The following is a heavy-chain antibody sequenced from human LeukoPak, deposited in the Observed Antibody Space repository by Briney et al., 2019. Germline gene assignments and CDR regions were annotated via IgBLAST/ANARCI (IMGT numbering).Heavy chain of an antibody. CDR3: ARDGRNYYDRSGYYSALAY. CDR2: ISYDGSNK. CDR1: GFTFSDYY. V-gene: IGHV3-30-3*01. Sequence: PGGSLRLSCAASGFTFSDYYMSWIRQAPGRGLEWVAVISYDGSNKYNADSVKGRFTISRDNSKNTLYLQMNSLRADDTAVYYCARDGRNYYDRSGYYSALAYWGQGTLVTVSS. J-gene: IGHJ4*02. D-gene: IGHD3-22*01.